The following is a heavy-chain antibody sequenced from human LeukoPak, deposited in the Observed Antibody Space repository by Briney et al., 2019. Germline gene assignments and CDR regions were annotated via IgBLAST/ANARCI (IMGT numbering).Heavy chain of an antibody. Sequence: GGSLRLSCAASGFXFRTHALHWVRQAPGKGLEWVAVISYDGNNRYYADSVKGRFTISGDISKNTLYLQMNSLRADDTAVYYCARDSVTTGYYFEYWGQGTLVTVSS. V-gene: IGHV3-30-3*01. D-gene: IGHD4-17*01. CDR1: GFXFRTHA. CDR2: ISYDGNNR. J-gene: IGHJ4*02. CDR3: ARDSVTTGYYFEY.